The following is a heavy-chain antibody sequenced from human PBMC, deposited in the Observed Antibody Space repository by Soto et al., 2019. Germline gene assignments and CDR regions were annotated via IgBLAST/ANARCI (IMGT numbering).Heavy chain of an antibody. CDR2: INHSGGT. V-gene: IGHV4-34*02. J-gene: IGHJ6*02. CDR3: AGDRQYYHFWGGFPNEGPYGMDV. D-gene: IGHD3-3*02. CDR1: GGSFSGYF. Sequence: QVQLQQWGAGLLKPSETLSLTCAVYGGSFSGYFWTWIRQAPGKGLEWIGKINHSGGTNYNSSLKGRLTLSVETVQNQFSLILSSVTAADTAVYFCAGDRQYYHFWGGFPNEGPYGMDVWGQGTTVTVSS.